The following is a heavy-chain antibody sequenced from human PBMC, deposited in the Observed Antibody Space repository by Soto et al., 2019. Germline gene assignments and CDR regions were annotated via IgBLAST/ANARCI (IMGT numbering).Heavy chain of an antibody. CDR1: GFSLTTSGVG. D-gene: IGHD3-3*01. CDR2: IYWDDDK. J-gene: IGHJ4*02. CDR3: AHRVLRTVFGLVTTTAIYFDF. V-gene: IGHV2-5*02. Sequence: QITLNESGPTQVKPRQTLTLTCTFSGFSLTTSGVGVGWIRQSPGKAPEWLALIYWDDDKRNSPSLKSSLTLTKDTSKNQVVLTMADLDPADTATYYCAHRVLRTVFGLVTTTAIYFDFWGQGTPVAVSS.